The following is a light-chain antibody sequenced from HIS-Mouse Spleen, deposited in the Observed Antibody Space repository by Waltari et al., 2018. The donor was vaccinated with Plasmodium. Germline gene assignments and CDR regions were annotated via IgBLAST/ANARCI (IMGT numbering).Light chain of an antibody. CDR2: EDS. CDR1: ALPKKY. CDR3: YSTDSSGNHRV. J-gene: IGLJ3*02. Sequence: SYELPQPPSVSVSPGQTARITCSGDALPKKYAYWYQQKSGQAPVLVIYEDSKRPSGIPERFSGASSRTMATWTSSGAQVEDEADYYCYSTDSSGNHRVFGGGTKLTVL. V-gene: IGLV3-10*01.